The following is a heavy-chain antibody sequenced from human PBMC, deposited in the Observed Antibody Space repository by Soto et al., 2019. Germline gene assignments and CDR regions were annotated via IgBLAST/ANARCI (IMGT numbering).Heavy chain of an antibody. CDR3: ARNSSGYYSDY. J-gene: IGHJ4*02. Sequence: ASVKVSCKASGYTFTSYGISWVRQAPGQGLEWMGWISAYNVNTNYAQKLQGRVTMTTDTSTSTAYMELRSLRSDDTAVYYCARNSSGYYSDYWGQATLVTVSS. D-gene: IGHD3-22*01. CDR1: GYTFTSYG. CDR2: ISAYNVNT. V-gene: IGHV1-18*04.